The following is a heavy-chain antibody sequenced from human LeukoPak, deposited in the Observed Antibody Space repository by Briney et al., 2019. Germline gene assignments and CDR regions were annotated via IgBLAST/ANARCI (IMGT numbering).Heavy chain of an antibody. CDR3: ARVSPTHIVVD. CDR1: GASIISGGSNF. J-gene: IGHJ4*02. CDR2: FYYTGMSYSGST. Sequence: PSETLSLTCTVSGASIISGGSNFWGWIRQPPGKGLEWLATFYYTGMSYSGSTYYNPSLKSRVTISVDTSKNQFSLKLSSVTAADTAVYYCARVSPTHIVVDWGQGTLVTVSS. D-gene: IGHD2-21*01. V-gene: IGHV4-39*07.